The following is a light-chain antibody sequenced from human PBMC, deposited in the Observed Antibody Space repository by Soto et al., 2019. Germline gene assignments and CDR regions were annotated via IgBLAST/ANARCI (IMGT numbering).Light chain of an antibody. CDR2: DVS. CDR3: CSYEGSYPFYV. Sequence: QSVLTQPRSVSGSPGQSVTISCTGTSSDVGGYNYVSWYQQHPGKAPKLMIYDVSKWPSGVPDRFSGSKSGNTASLTISGLQAEDEADYYCCSYEGSYPFYVFETGTKVTVL. CDR1: SSDVGGYNY. J-gene: IGLJ1*01. V-gene: IGLV2-11*01.